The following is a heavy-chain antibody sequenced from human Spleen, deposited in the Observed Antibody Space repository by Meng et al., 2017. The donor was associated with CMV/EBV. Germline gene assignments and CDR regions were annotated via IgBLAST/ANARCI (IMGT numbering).Heavy chain of an antibody. CDR2: LYGDSSST. CDR3: AREGRYSSYKFDP. Sequence: GGSLRLSCAASGFTFSSYAMSWVRQAPGKGLEWVSFLYGDSSSTYYADSVKGRFTISRDNAKNTLYLQMNSLRAEDTAVYYCAREGRYSSYKFDPWGQGTLVTVSS. V-gene: IGHV3-23*03. D-gene: IGHD6-19*01. CDR1: GFTFSSYA. J-gene: IGHJ5*02.